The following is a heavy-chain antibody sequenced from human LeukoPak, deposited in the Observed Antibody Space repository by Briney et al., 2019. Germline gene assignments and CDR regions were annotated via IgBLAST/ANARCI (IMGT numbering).Heavy chain of an antibody. J-gene: IGHJ4*02. CDR3: ARVAGSKSIDS. Sequence: GGSLRLSCAAYGYTFRRYWMSWVRQAPGKGLEWVANIKEVGSEKYYEDSVKGRFTITRDNAKNSLYLQMDSLRAEDTAVYYCARVAGSKSIDSWGEGTMVSVSS. CDR1: GYTFRRYW. CDR2: IKEVGSEK. D-gene: IGHD2-15*01. V-gene: IGHV3-7*05.